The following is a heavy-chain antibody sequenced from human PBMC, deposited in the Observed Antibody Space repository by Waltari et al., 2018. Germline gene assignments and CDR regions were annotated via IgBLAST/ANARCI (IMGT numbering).Heavy chain of an antibody. J-gene: IGHJ4*02. CDR1: GFTFDDYA. CDR3: AKTSMVRGVNEYYFDY. D-gene: IGHD3-10*01. Sequence: EVQLVESGGGLVQPGRSLRLSCAASGFTFDDYAMHWVRQAPGKGLEWVSGISWNSGSIGYADSVKGRFTISRDNAKNSLYLQMNSLRAEDMALYYCAKTSMVRGVNEYYFDYWGQGTLVTVSS. CDR2: ISWNSGSI. V-gene: IGHV3-9*03.